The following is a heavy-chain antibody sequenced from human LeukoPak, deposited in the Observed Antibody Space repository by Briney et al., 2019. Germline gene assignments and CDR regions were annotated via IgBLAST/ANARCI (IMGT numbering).Heavy chain of an antibody. Sequence: GGSLRLSCAASGFTVSSNYMSWVRQAPGKGLEWVANINQDGSEKYYVDSVKGRFTISRDNAKNSLYLQMNSLRAEDTAVYYCAIGQWLAHWGQGTLVTVSS. J-gene: IGHJ4*02. CDR3: AIGQWLAH. D-gene: IGHD6-19*01. CDR1: GFTVSSNY. V-gene: IGHV3-7*01. CDR2: INQDGSEK.